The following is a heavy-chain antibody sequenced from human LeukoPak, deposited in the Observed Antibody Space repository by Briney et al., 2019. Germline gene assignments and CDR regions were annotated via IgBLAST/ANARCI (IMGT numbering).Heavy chain of an antibody. J-gene: IGHJ3*02. V-gene: IGHV4-59*01. Sequence: SETLSLTCSVSGGSISTYYWSWVRQPPGKGLEWIGYIYYSGSTKYNPSLRSGVTISVATSKTQFSLILTSVTAADTAVYYCARAPANWEDAFDIWGQGTTVTVSS. D-gene: IGHD7-27*01. CDR1: GGSISTYY. CDR3: ARAPANWEDAFDI. CDR2: IYYSGST.